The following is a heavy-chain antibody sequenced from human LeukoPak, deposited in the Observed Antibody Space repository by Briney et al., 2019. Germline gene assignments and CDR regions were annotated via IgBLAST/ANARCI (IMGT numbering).Heavy chain of an antibody. D-gene: IGHD1-26*01. CDR3: ARAIVAATDLP. J-gene: IGHJ5*02. CDR1: GFTFSSCW. CDR2: INTDGSVT. V-gene: IGHV3-74*01. Sequence: GGSLRLSCVASGFTFSSCWMHWVRQAPGKGLVWVSFINTDGSVTSYADSVKGRFTISRDNAKNTLYLQMNSLRAEDTAVYYCARAIVAATDLPWGQGTLVTVSS.